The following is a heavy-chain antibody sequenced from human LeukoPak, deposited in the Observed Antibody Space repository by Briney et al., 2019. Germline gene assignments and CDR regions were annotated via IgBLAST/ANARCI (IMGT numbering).Heavy chain of an antibody. CDR3: ARGEPYDFWSGYPDY. D-gene: IGHD3-3*01. Sequence: GGSLRLSCAASGFTDSSNYMSWVRQAPGKGLEWVSVIYSGGSTYYADSVKGRFTISRDNSKNTLYLQMNSLRAEDTAVYYCARGEPYDFWSGYPDYWGQGTLVTVSS. CDR1: GFTDSSNY. J-gene: IGHJ4*02. V-gene: IGHV3-66*02. CDR2: IYSGGST.